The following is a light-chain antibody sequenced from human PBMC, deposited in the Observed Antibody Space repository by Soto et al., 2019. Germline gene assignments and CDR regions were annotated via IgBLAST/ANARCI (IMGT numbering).Light chain of an antibody. V-gene: IGKV1-5*01. CDR3: QQSNYY. CDR2: DVS. CDR1: KSISRW. J-gene: IGKJ2*01. Sequence: DMQMTQSPSTLSASVGDRVTITCRASKSISRWLIWYQQKPGKAPKVLISDVSSLGSGVPPRFGGSGSGTEFTLTISGLQPDDFATYYCQQSNYYFGQGTKLEIK.